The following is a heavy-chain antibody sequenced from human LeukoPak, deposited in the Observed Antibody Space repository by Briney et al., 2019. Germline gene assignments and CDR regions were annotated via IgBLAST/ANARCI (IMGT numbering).Heavy chain of an antibody. CDR1: GYTFTSYD. CDR2: MNPNSGNT. J-gene: IGHJ6*03. V-gene: IGHV1-8*01. CDR3: ARGRRGRVYLVEAVAGTVYYYYMDV. D-gene: IGHD6-19*01. Sequence: ASVKVSCKASGYTFTSYDINWVRQATGQGLEWMGWMNPNSGNTGYAQKFQGRVTMTRNTSISTAYMELSSLRSEDTAVYYCARGRRGRVYLVEAVAGTVYYYYMDVWGKGTTVTISS.